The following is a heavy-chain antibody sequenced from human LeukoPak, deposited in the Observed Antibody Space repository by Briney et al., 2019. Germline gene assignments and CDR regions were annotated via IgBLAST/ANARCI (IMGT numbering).Heavy chain of an antibody. Sequence: QAGGSLRLSCAASGFTFSDYYMSWIRQAPGKGLEWVSLIYSGGSTYYADSVKGRFTISRDNSKNTLYLQMNSLRAEDTAVYLKALDYWGQGTLVTVSS. J-gene: IGHJ4*02. CDR1: GFTFSDYY. CDR3: ALDY. CDR2: IYSGGST. V-gene: IGHV3-53*01.